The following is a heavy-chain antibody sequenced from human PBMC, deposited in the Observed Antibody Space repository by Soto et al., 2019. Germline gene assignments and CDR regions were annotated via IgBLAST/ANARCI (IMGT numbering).Heavy chain of an antibody. Sequence: SGTTLVNPTETLTLPCSFSGFSLSAPGVGVGWVRQPRGQALEFLALIYWDDDQKFRPSLRNRLTISKDTSKNEVVLTMTNMDSVDSGSYYCVHTPNYRLGGLHYWGRGTLVTVSS. V-gene: IGHV2-5*02. CDR1: GFSLSAPGVG. CDR2: IYWDDDQ. J-gene: IGHJ4*02. CDR3: VHTPNYRLGGLHY. D-gene: IGHD2-15*01.